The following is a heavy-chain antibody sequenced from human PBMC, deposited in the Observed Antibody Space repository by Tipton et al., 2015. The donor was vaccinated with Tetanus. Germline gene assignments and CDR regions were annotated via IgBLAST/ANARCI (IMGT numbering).Heavy chain of an antibody. Sequence: SLRLSCAASGFTVSSNFMTWVRQAPGEGLEWVSIIYSGGTTYYADSVKGRFTISRDNSRNTLYLQMSSLRAEDTAVYYCARDRSQIWGYRYKGDGMDVWGQGTTVTVSS. J-gene: IGHJ6*02. CDR2: IYSGGTT. D-gene: IGHD5-18*01. CDR1: GFTVSSNF. V-gene: IGHV3-53*01. CDR3: ARDRSQIWGYRYKGDGMDV.